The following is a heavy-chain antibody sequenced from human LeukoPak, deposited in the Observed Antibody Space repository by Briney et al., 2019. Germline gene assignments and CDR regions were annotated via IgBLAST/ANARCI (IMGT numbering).Heavy chain of an antibody. CDR2: IIPILGAA. CDR3: AKLGDGYRRYFDY. J-gene: IGHJ4*02. Sequence: SVKVSCKASGGTFNNYVISWVRQAPGQGLEWMGGIIPILGAANYAQKFQDRVTITTDESTSTAYMELGSLRSEDTAVYYCAKLGDGYRRYFDYWGQGTLVTVSS. CDR1: GGTFNNYV. V-gene: IGHV1-69*05. D-gene: IGHD5-24*01.